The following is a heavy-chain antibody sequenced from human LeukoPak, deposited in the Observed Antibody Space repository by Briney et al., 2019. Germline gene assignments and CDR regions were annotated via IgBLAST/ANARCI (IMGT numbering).Heavy chain of an antibody. J-gene: IGHJ6*03. Sequence: GSLRLSCATSGFTFSNYYLNWVRQAPGKGLEWVSCIHGSASYNYYADSVKGRFTVSRDSAKNSLYLEMSSLRVEDTAVYYCVRAFGGYDSQRFYYNMDVWGKGTTVTVS. D-gene: IGHD5-12*01. CDR1: GFTFSNYY. V-gene: IGHV3-21*06. CDR3: VRAFGGYDSQRFYYNMDV. CDR2: IHGSASYN.